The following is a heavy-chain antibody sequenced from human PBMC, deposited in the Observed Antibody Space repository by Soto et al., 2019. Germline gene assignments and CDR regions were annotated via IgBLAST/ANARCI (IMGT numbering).Heavy chain of an antibody. D-gene: IGHD6-13*01. CDR2: ISGSGGST. V-gene: IGHV3-23*01. CDR3: AKVRGMVATAVDAFDI. CDR1: RFTFSNYA. J-gene: IGHJ3*02. Sequence: EVQLLESGGGLVQPGGSLRLSCAASRFTFSNYAMNWVRQAPGKGLEWVSAISGSGGSTYYAHSVKGRFTISRDNSRNTLYLQMNSLRAEDTAVYYCAKVRGMVATAVDAFDIWGQGTMVTVSS.